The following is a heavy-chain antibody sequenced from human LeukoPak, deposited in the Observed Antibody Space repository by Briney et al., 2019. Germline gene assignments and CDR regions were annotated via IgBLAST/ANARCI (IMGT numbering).Heavy chain of an antibody. CDR3: ARGTNDYGGIERKKPFDY. Sequence: PGGSLRLSCAASGFTFSSYAMHWVRQAPDKGLEWVAVISYDGSNKFYADSVKGRFTISRDNSKNTLYLQMNSLRAEDTAVYYCARGTNDYGGIERKKPFDYWGQGTLVTVSS. CDR1: GFTFSSYA. D-gene: IGHD4-23*01. J-gene: IGHJ4*02. V-gene: IGHV3-30-3*01. CDR2: ISYDGSNK.